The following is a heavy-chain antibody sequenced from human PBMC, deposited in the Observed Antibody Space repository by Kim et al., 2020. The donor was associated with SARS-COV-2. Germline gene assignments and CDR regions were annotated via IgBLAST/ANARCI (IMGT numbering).Heavy chain of an antibody. CDR1: GYTFTGYG. CDR2: INPYNGDT. J-gene: IGHJ6*02. V-gene: IGHV1-18*01. Sequence: ASVKVSCKASGYTFTGYGISWVRQAPGQGLEWMGWINPYNGDTYYAQKIQGRVTMTTDTSTGTAYMELRCLRFDDTAIYYCARRLTAVTPYYGMDVWGQGTTVTVSS. CDR3: ARRLTAVTPYYGMDV. D-gene: IGHD2-15*01.